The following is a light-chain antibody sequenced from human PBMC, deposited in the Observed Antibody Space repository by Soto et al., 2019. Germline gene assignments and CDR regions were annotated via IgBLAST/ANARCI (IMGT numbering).Light chain of an antibody. V-gene: IGKV1-39*01. CDR1: QSISNY. Sequence: DIQMTQSPSSLSASVGARVTLACRASQSISNYLNWYQQRKGKAPKLLIYAASSLQSGVPSRFSGSGYGTDFNLTISSLQPEDFVTYYCQQTYSTPITFGQGTRLEIK. CDR2: AAS. CDR3: QQTYSTPIT. J-gene: IGKJ5*01.